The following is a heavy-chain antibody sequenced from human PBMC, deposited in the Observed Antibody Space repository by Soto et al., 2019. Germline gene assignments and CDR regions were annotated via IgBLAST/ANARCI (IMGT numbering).Heavy chain of an antibody. J-gene: IGHJ6*03. CDR2: INHSGST. D-gene: IGHD3-10*01. Sequence: SETLSLTCAVYGGSFSGYYWSWIRQPPGKGLEWIGEINHSGSTNYNPSLKSRVTISVDTSKNQFSLKLGSVTAADTAVYYCARGKRPHYYGSGSYYNRHYYYYMDVWGKGTTVTVSS. CDR1: GGSFSGYY. V-gene: IGHV4-34*01. CDR3: ARGKRPHYYGSGSYYNRHYYYYMDV.